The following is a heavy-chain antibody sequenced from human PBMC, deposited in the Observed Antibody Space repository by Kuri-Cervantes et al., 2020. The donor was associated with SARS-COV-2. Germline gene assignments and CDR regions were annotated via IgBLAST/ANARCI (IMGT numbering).Heavy chain of an antibody. V-gene: IGHV4-31*03. J-gene: IGHJ2*01. CDR2: IYYSGNT. D-gene: IGHD3-22*01. CDR1: AGYVSSGGYY. Sequence: LRLSYTVSAGYVSSGGYYWSWIRQRPGKGLEWIGYIYYSGNTYYNPSLKSRVSISIDTSKNQFSLQLSSVTAADTAVYYCARDPHYYDTNGQDYPWYFDLWGRGTLVTVSS. CDR3: ARDPHYYDTNGQDYPWYFDL.